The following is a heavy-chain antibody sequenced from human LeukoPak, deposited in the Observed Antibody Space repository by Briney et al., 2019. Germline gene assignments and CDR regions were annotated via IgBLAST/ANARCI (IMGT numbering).Heavy chain of an antibody. CDR3: ARDSRRYFESNWFDP. Sequence: SETLSLTCTVSGGSTSSYYWSWIRQPPGKGLEWIGYIYYSGRTNYNPSLKSRVTISVDKSKNEFSLKLSSVTAADTAVYYCARDSRRYFESNWFDPWGQGTLVTVSS. CDR2: IYYSGRT. V-gene: IGHV4-59*01. J-gene: IGHJ5*02. CDR1: GGSTSSYY. D-gene: IGHD3-9*01.